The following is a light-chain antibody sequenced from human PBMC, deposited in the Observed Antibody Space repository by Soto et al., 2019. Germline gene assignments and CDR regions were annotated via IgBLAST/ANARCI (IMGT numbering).Light chain of an antibody. J-gene: IGLJ1*01. Sequence: ALTQPASVSGSPGQSITISCTGTSSDVGGYNYVSWYQQHPGKAPKLMIYDVSNRPSGVSNRFSGSKSGNTASLTISGLQAEDEADYYCSSYTRSSTLEVFGTGTKVTVL. CDR1: SSDVGGYNY. CDR2: DVS. CDR3: SSYTRSSTLEV. V-gene: IGLV2-14*01.